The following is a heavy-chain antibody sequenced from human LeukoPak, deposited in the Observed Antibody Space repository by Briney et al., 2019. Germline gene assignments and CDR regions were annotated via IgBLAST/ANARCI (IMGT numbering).Heavy chain of an antibody. J-gene: IGHJ3*02. Sequence: PGGSLRLSCAASGFTFSSYSMNWVRQAPGKGLVWVSYISSSSSTIYYADSVKGRFTISRDNAKNSLYLQMNSLRAEDTAVYYCARDDYDYVWGSYRFDAFDIWGQGTMVTVSS. CDR1: GFTFSSYS. CDR3: ARDDYDYVWGSYRFDAFDI. D-gene: IGHD3-16*02. CDR2: ISSSSSTI. V-gene: IGHV3-48*01.